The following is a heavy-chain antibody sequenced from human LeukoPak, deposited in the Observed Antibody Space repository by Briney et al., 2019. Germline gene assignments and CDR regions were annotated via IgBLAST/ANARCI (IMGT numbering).Heavy chain of an antibody. CDR2: IYYTGST. CDR3: ARHLPGFLYYYYNMDV. Sequence: IPSVTLSFTCPVSGDPVSNGNYYWSWLRQRPGKALEWIGYIYYTGSTYYNLSHEALPTTYVDTSKKQISPKLSSVNAADSGVYYCARHLPGFLYYYYNMDVWGQGTTVSVSS. D-gene: IGHD3-3*01. J-gene: IGHJ6*02. CDR1: GDPVSNGNYY. V-gene: IGHV4-61*01.